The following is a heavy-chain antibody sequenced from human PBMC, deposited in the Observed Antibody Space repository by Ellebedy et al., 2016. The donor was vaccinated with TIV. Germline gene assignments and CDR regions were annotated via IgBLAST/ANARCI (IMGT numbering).Heavy chain of an antibody. CDR2: IKTDVSEK. D-gene: IGHD2-15*01. Sequence: PGGSLRLSCAASGFPFKSYWMSWVRQAPGKVLEWVANIKTDVSEKYYVDSVWGRFTISRDNDKNSLYLQMNNLRAEDTAVYYCASELPFDYWGQGTLVTVSS. CDR3: ASELPFDY. V-gene: IGHV3-7*03. CDR1: GFPFKSYW. J-gene: IGHJ4*02.